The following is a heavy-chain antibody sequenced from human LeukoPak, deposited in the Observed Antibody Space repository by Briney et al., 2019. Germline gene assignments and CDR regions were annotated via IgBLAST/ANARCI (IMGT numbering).Heavy chain of an antibody. Sequence: ASVKVSCKASGYTFTSYGLSWVRQAPGQGLEWMGWISAYNGNTNYAQKLQGRVTMTTDTSTSTAYMELRSLRSDDTAVYYCARDLTTTYYYYGMDVWGQGTTVTVSS. CDR2: ISAYNGNT. CDR1: GYTFTSYG. V-gene: IGHV1-18*01. CDR3: ARDLTTTYYYYGMDV. D-gene: IGHD1-14*01. J-gene: IGHJ6*02.